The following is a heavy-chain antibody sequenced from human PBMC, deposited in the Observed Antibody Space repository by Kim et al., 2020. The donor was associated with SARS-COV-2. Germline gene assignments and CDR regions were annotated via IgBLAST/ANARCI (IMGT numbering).Heavy chain of an antibody. D-gene: IGHD3-10*01. Sequence: HYVDSVKRRFTISRDNAKNTLDLQMNSLRTEDTAIYYCAALDSVQVPGGIWGQGTLVTVSS. J-gene: IGHJ4*02. V-gene: IGHV3-7*01. CDR3: AALDSVQVPGGI.